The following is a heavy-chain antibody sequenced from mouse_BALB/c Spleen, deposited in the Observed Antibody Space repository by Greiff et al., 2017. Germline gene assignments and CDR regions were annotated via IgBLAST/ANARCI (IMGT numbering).Heavy chain of an antibody. CDR1: GYSFTGYF. CDR2: INPYNGDT. D-gene: IGHD2-4*01. V-gene: IGHV1-37*01. Sequence: VQLKESGPELVKPGASVKISCKASGYSFTGYFMNWVKQSHGKSLEWIGRINPYNGDTFYNQKFKGKATLTVDKSSSTAHMELLSLTSEDSAVYYCGRHYDYDGAWFAYWGQGTLVTVSA. J-gene: IGHJ3*01. CDR3: GRHYDYDGAWFAY.